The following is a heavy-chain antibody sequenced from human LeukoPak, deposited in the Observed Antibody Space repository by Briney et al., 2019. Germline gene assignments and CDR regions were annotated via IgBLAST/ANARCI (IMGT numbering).Heavy chain of an antibody. CDR3: ARTPESLLLWFGEFPNWFDP. CDR2: INTNTGNP. J-gene: IGHJ5*02. Sequence: ASVKVSCKASGYTFTSYAMNWVRQAPGQGLEWMGWINTNTGNPTHAQGFTGRFVFSLDTSVSTAYLQISSLKAEDTAVYYCARTPESLLLWFGEFPNWFDPWGQGTLVTVSS. CDR1: GYTFTSYA. V-gene: IGHV7-4-1*02. D-gene: IGHD3-10*01.